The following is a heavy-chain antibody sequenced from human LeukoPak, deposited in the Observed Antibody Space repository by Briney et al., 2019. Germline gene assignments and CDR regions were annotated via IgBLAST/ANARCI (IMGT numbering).Heavy chain of an antibody. CDR1: GGSISSSSYY. J-gene: IGHJ6*03. CDR2: IYYSGST. Sequence: SETLSLTCTVSGGSISSSSYYWGWIRQPPGKGLEWIGSIYYSGSTYYNPSLKSRVTISVDTSKNQFPLKLSSVTAADTAVYYCARDFHRENYYYYYMDVWGKGTTVTVSS. CDR3: ARDFHRENYYYYYMDV. V-gene: IGHV4-39*06.